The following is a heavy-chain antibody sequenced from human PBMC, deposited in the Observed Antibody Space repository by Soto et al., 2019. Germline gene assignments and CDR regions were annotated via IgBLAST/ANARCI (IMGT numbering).Heavy chain of an antibody. J-gene: IGHJ4*02. CDR3: ARDLDIAAAGFFDY. D-gene: IGHD6-13*01. CDR1: GFTFSDYY. CDR2: ISSSGSTI. V-gene: IGHV3-11*01. Sequence: PGGSLRLSCAASGFTFSDYYMSWIRQAPGKGLEWVSYISSSGSTIYYADPVKGRFTISRDNAKNSLYLQMNSLRAEDTAVYYCARDLDIAAAGFFDYWGQGTLVTVSS.